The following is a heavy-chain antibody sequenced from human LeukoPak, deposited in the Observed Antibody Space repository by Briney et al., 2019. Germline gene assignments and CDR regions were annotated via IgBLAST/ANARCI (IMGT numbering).Heavy chain of an antibody. V-gene: IGHV4-59*01. CDR2: IYYSGST. J-gene: IGHJ4*02. CDR1: GGSISSYY. D-gene: IGHD3-10*01. CDR3: ARGLFSMVRGFEFDY. Sequence: SETLSLTCTVSGGSISSYYWSWIRQPPGKGLEWIGYIYYSGSTNYNPSLKSRVTISVDTSKNQFSLKLSSVTAADTAVYYCARGLFSMVRGFEFDYWGQGTLVTVSS.